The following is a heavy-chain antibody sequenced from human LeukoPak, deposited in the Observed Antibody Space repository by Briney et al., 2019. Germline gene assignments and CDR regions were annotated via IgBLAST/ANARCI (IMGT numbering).Heavy chain of an antibody. J-gene: IGHJ4*02. CDR2: ISGSGGST. V-gene: IGHV3-23*01. CDR1: GFTFSSYA. CDR3: AKEGGATYYDILTGYPHYYFDY. D-gene: IGHD3-9*01. Sequence: GGSLRLSCGASGFTFSSYAMSWVRQAPGKGLEWVSAISGSGGSTYYADSVKGRFTISRDNSKNTLYLQMNSLRAEDTAVYYCAKEGGATYYDILTGYPHYYFDYWGQGTLVTVSS.